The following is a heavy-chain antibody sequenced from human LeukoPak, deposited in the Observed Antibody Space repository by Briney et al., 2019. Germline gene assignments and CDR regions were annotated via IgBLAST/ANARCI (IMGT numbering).Heavy chain of an antibody. CDR2: ISYDGSNK. CDR1: GFTFSSYG. J-gene: IGHJ3*02. Sequence: PGRSLRLSCAASGFTFSSYGMHGVRQAPGKGLEWVAVISYDGSNKYYADSVKGRFTISRDNSKNTLYLQMNSLRAEDTAVYYCARQGVTNAFDIWGQGTMVTVSS. D-gene: IGHD4-17*01. CDR3: ARQGVTNAFDI. V-gene: IGHV3-30*03.